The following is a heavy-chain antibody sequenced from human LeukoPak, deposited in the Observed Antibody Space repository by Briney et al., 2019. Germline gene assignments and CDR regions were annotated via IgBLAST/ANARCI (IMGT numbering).Heavy chain of an antibody. D-gene: IGHD3-16*01. CDR2: ISSSSSYI. J-gene: IGHJ5*02. CDR1: GFTFSSYS. V-gene: IGHV3-21*01. Sequence: GGSLRLSCAASGFTFSSYSMNWVRQAPGKGLEWVSSISSSSSYIYYADSVKGRFTISRDNAENSLYLQMNSLRAEDTAVYYCARDFGGRGEVDPWGQGTLVTVSS. CDR3: ARDFGGRGEVDP.